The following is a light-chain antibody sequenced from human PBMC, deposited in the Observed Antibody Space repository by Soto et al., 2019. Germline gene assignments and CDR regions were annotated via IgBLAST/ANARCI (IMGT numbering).Light chain of an antibody. J-gene: IGKJ4*01. CDR3: QQRSKWLT. Sequence: EIVLTQSTPTLSLSPGERATLSCRASQSVSTYLAWYQQKPGLAPRLLIYDAFNRATGIPARLSGSGSGTDFTRTIRSIEPEEFSVYYCQQRSKWLTFGGGTKVEIK. CDR1: QSVSTY. CDR2: DAF. V-gene: IGKV3-11*01.